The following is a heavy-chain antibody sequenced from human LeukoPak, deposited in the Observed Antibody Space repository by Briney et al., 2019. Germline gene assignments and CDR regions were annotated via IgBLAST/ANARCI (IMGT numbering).Heavy chain of an antibody. Sequence: SETLSLTCTVSGGSISSYYWGWIRQPPGKGLEWIGYIYYSGSTNYNPSLKSRVTISVDTSKNQFSLKLSSVTAADTAVYYCARLPNLMTTDDYWGQGTLVTVSS. D-gene: IGHD4-17*01. CDR2: IYYSGST. CDR1: GGSISSYY. CDR3: ARLPNLMTTDDY. V-gene: IGHV4-59*08. J-gene: IGHJ4*02.